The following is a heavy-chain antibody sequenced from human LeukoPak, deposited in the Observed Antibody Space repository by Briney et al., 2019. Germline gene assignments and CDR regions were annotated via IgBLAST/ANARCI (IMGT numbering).Heavy chain of an antibody. V-gene: IGHV3-64*01. J-gene: IGHJ1*01. CDR3: ARVDSGSACAS. CDR1: GFTLSSYS. D-gene: IGHD6-19*01. Sequence: GGSLRLSCAASGFTLSSYSMQWVRQAPGKGLEFVPAISRNGRNTYYANSVKGRSTISRDISKNTLYLQMGSLRPEDMAVYYCARVDSGSACASWGQGILVTVSS. CDR2: ISRNGRNT.